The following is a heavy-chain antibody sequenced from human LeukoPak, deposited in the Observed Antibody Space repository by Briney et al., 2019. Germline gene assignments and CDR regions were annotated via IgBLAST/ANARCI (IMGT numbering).Heavy chain of an antibody. Sequence: GASVKVSCKASGGTFSSYAISWVRQAPGQGLEWMGRIIPIFGIANYPQKFQGRVTITADKSTSTAYMELSSLRSEDTAVYYCARAGEMNWFDPWGQGTLVTVSS. CDR2: IIPIFGIA. V-gene: IGHV1-69*04. J-gene: IGHJ5*02. D-gene: IGHD5-24*01. CDR3: ARAGEMNWFDP. CDR1: GGTFSSYA.